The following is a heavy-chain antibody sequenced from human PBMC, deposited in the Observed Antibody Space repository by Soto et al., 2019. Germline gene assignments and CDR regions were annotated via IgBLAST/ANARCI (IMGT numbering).Heavy chain of an antibody. J-gene: IGHJ2*01. CDR3: ARGNHRWLQLWYLDL. V-gene: IGHV1-69*05. D-gene: IGHD5-12*01. CDR1: GGTFSSYT. CDR2: IIPIFGTA. Sequence: QVQLVQSGAEVKKPGSSVTVSCKASGGTFSSYTISWVRQAPGQGLEWMGGIIPIFGTANYAQKFQGRVTITSDESTSTAYMELSSLRSEDTAVSYCARGNHRWLQLWYLDLWGRGTLVTVSS.